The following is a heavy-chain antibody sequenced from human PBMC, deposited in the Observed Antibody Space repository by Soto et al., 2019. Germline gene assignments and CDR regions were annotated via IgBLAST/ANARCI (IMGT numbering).Heavy chain of an antibody. V-gene: IGHV2-5*02. J-gene: IGHJ4*02. CDR3: VHRSSGRHFAS. D-gene: IGHD1-26*01. Sequence: QITLRESGPTLVQPTQTLTLTCTFSGFSLTSNGMGVGWIRQPPGKALEWLALIYWDDDKHSSPSLRSRLTITKDTSKNQVVLTMTDMDPVDTATYYCVHRSSGRHFASWGQGTLVTVSS. CDR1: GFSLTSNGMG. CDR2: IYWDDDK.